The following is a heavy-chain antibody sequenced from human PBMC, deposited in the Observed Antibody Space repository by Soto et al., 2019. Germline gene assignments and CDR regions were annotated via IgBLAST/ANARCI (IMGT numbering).Heavy chain of an antibody. J-gene: IGHJ5*02. D-gene: IGHD2-2*01. CDR1: GGSISPYY. CDR2: IYYGGST. CDR3: ASLGEFYQSLEP. V-gene: IGHV4-59*08. Sequence: SETLSLTCTVFGGSISPYYWSLIRQPPGKGLEWVGYIYYGGSTSYTPSLKRRVTISLETSKSQFSLRLSSVPAADTAVHYCASLGEFYQSLEPWGPGTLVPVSP.